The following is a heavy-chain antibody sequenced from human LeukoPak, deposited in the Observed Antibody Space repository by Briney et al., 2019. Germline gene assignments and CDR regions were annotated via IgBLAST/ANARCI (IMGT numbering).Heavy chain of an antibody. CDR2: IYSGGSI. CDR1: GFTVSSNY. D-gene: IGHD5-18*01. J-gene: IGHJ4*02. Sequence: GGSLRLSCAVSGFTVSSNYMTWVRQAPGKGLEWVSVIYSGGSIYYADSVKGRFTISRDISKNTVDLKLNSLRAEDTGVYYCASGKETSMAQGYWGQGTLVTVSS. V-gene: IGHV3-53*01. CDR3: ASGKETSMAQGY.